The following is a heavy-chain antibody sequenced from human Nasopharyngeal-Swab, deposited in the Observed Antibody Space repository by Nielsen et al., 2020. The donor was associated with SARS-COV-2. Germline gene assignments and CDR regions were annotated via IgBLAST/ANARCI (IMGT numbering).Heavy chain of an antibody. CDR1: GFTFSSYD. V-gene: IGHV3-13*01. Sequence: GGSLRLSCAASGFTFSSYDMHWVRQATGKGLEWVSAIGTAGDTYYPGSAKGRFTISRENAKNSLYLQMNSLRAGDTAVYYCARSRTAMTSPYYYYGMDVWGQGTTVTVSS. CDR2: IGTAGDT. CDR3: ARSRTAMTSPYYYYGMDV. D-gene: IGHD5-18*01. J-gene: IGHJ6*02.